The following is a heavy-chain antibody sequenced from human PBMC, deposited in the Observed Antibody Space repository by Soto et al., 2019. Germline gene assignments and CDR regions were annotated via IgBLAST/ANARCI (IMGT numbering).Heavy chain of an antibody. D-gene: IGHD5-12*01. CDR2: IKQDGSEK. J-gene: IGHJ4*02. Sequence: EVQLVESGGGLVQPGGSLRLSCAASGFTFSSYWMSWVRQAPGKGLEWVANIKQDGSEKYYVDSVKGRFTISRDNAKNSLYLQMNSLRAEDTAVYYCARGSGYDLNYYSDYWGQGTLVTVSS. CDR1: GFTFSSYW. CDR3: ARGSGYDLNYYSDY. V-gene: IGHV3-7*04.